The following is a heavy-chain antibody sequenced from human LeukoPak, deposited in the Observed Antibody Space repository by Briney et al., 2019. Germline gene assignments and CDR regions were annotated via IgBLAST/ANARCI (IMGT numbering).Heavy chain of an antibody. V-gene: IGHV3-66*02. CDR1: GFTVSSNY. CDR3: ARVHFWSGYYLDY. J-gene: IGHJ4*02. CDR2: IYSGGST. Sequence: GGPLRLSCAASGFTVSSNYMSWVRQAPGKGLEWVSVIYSGGSTYYADSVKGRFTISRDNSKNTLYLQMNSLRAEDTAVYYCARVHFWSGYYLDYWGQGTLVTVSS. D-gene: IGHD3-3*02.